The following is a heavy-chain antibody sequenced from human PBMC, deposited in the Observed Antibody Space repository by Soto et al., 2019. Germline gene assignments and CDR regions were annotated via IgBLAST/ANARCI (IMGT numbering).Heavy chain of an antibody. D-gene: IGHD2-15*01. CDR3: AKGESGSHWFDP. CDR1: GGTFSSYT. V-gene: IGHV1-69*02. Sequence: QVQLVQSGAVVKKPGSSVKVSCKASGGTFSSYTISWVRQAPGQGLEWMGRIIPILGIANYAQKFQGRVTITADKSTSTAYMELSSLRSEDTAVYYCAKGESGSHWFDPWGQGTLVTVSS. J-gene: IGHJ5*02. CDR2: IIPILGIA.